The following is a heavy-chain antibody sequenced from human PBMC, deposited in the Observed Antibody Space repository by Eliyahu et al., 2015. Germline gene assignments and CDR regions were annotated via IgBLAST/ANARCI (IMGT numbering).Heavy chain of an antibody. D-gene: IGHD1-26*01. CDR3: ARREGTYRHFDL. Sequence: QVQLQESGPGLVKPSETLSLTXSVSXGSIXTYLXSWIRQPPGKELELLGYVSYSGSTDYNPSLKSRLTISVDTSKNQFSLRLSSVTAADTAVYYCARREGTYRHFDLWGRGTLVTVSS. CDR2: VSYSGST. J-gene: IGHJ2*01. CDR1: XGSIXTYL. V-gene: IGHV4-59*08.